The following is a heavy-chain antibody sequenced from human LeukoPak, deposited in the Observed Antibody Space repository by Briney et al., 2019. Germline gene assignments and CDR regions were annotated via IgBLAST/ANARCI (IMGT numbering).Heavy chain of an antibody. V-gene: IGHV3-23*01. CDR2: ISGSGGST. J-gene: IGHJ4*02. CDR1: GFTFSSYA. Sequence: GGSLRLSCAASGFTFSSYAMSWVRQAPGKGLEWVSAISGSGGSTYYADSVKGRFTISRDNSKNTLYLQMKSLRAEDTAVYYCAKVEQQLVMEYYFDYWGQGTLVTVSS. CDR3: AKVEQQLVMEYYFDY. D-gene: IGHD6-13*01.